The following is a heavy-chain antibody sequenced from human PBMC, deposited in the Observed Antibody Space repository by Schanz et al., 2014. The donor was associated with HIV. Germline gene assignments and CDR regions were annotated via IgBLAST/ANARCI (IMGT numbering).Heavy chain of an antibody. Sequence: QVQLQESGPGLVKPSQTLSLTCNVSGDSLRSTNYFWSWIRQPPGKGLEWIGYIYYSGSTYYNPSLKSRVTMSVDTSETQFSLNLTSVTAADTAVYYCGRGTRYERDYVGPRADGMDVWGQGTNVIVSS. J-gene: IGHJ6*02. CDR1: GDSLRSTNYF. CDR2: IYYSGST. D-gene: IGHD4-17*01. V-gene: IGHV4-30-4*01. CDR3: GRGTRYERDYVGPRADGMDV.